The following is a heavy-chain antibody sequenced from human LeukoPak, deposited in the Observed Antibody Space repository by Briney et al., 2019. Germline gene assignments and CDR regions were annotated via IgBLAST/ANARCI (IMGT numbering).Heavy chain of an antibody. CDR3: AGGPAWAETAFDY. D-gene: IGHD2-2*01. Sequence: SETLSLTCTVSGGSVSSYYWSWIRQPPGKGLEWIGYIYTSGRTDYNPSLKSRVTISADRSKNQFSLKLRSVTAADTAVYHCAGGPAWAETAFDYWGQGAQVTVSS. J-gene: IGHJ4*02. V-gene: IGHV4-4*09. CDR1: GGSVSSYY. CDR2: IYTSGRT.